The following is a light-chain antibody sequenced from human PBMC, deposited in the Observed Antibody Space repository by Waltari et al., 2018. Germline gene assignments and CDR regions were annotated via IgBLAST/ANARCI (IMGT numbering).Light chain of an antibody. Sequence: QSALTQPASVSGSPGQSLTISCTGTTTALSAYNYFSWSQQPPGKPPNLMIYDVTDRPSGISDRFSGSKSGSTASLTISGLRTEDEADYYCGSSTTTSTLVFGGGTKLTVL. J-gene: IGLJ2*01. CDR1: TTALSAYNY. CDR3: GSSTTTSTLV. CDR2: DVT. V-gene: IGLV2-14*03.